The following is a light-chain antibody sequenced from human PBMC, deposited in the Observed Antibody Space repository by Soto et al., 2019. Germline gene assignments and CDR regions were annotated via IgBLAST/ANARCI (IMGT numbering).Light chain of an antibody. CDR3: QQYNNWPPIT. V-gene: IGKV3-15*01. CDR1: QTISHY. J-gene: IGKJ5*01. CDR2: DAS. Sequence: EIVLKQSPATLSLSPGERATLSCRASQTISHYLAWYQQKPGQAPRLLIYDASTRATGIPARFSGGGSGTEFTLSISSLQSEDFAVYYCQQYNNWPPITFGQGTRLEIK.